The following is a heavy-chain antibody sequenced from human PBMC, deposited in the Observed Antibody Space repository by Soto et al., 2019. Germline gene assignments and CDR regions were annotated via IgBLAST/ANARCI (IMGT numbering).Heavy chain of an antibody. CDR2: IYHSGST. CDR1: GGSISSGGYS. CDR3: ARVRGSSCGGDCYPPTPNWFDP. J-gene: IGHJ5*02. D-gene: IGHD2-21*02. Sequence: PSETLSLTCAVSGGSISSGGYSWSWIRQPPGKGLEWIGYIYHSGSTYYNPSLKSRVSISVDRSKNQFSLKLSSVTAADTAVYYCARVRGSSCGGDCYPPTPNWFDPCGQRTLDSVSS. V-gene: IGHV4-30-2*01.